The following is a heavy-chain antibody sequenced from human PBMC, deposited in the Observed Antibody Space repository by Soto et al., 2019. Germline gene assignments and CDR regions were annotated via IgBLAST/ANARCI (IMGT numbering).Heavy chain of an antibody. CDR1: GSRFSNYV. CDR2: IIPIFNST. D-gene: IGHD2-2*02. Sequence: QVQLVQSGAEVKTPGSSLKVSCKVSGSRFSNYVISWVRQAPGHGLEWLGRIIPIFNSTKYAQSFQGRVTITADKATSTASLALSSLRSDDTAVYYCAREGRGKKAGYNGLVSLGYWGQGTLVTVSS. V-gene: IGHV1-69*06. J-gene: IGHJ4*02. CDR3: AREGRGKKAGYNGLVSLGY.